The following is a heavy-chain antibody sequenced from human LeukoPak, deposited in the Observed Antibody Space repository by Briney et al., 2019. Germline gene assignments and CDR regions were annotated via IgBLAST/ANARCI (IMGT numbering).Heavy chain of an antibody. CDR2: IRYDGSNK. CDR3: AKDIFGYYDSSGYPIDY. J-gene: IGHJ4*02. D-gene: IGHD3-22*01. V-gene: IGHV3-30*02. CDR1: GFTFSSYG. Sequence: GGSLRLSCGASGFTFSSYGMHWVRQAPGKGLGWVAFIRYDGSNKYYADSVKGRFTISRDNSKNTLYLQMNSLRAEDTAVYYCAKDIFGYYDSSGYPIDYWGQGTLVTVSS.